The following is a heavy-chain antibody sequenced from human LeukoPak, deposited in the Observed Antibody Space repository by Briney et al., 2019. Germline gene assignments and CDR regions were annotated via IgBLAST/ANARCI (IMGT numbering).Heavy chain of an antibody. Sequence: SETLSLTCAVSGGSISSNNWWGWVRQPPGKGLEWIGEVYHSGSPNYNPSLKSRVTISVDKSRNHFSLNLSSVTAADTAVYYCARVNINNWHSCDYWGQGTLVTVSS. CDR2: VYHSGSP. J-gene: IGHJ4*02. D-gene: IGHD1-1*01. CDR1: GGSISSNNW. CDR3: ARVNINNWHSCDY. V-gene: IGHV4-4*02.